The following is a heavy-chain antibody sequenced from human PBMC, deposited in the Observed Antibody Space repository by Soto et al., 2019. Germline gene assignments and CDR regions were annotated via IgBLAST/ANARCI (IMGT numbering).Heavy chain of an antibody. CDR3: ARVRDWFDP. CDR2: IDHSGYT. Sequence: SETLSLTCAVYGGSFSGYYWDWIRQPPGKGLEWIGEIDHSGYTNYNPSLKSRVTISVDTSKNQFSLRLTSVTAADTAVYYCARVRDWFDPWGQGTLVTVSS. V-gene: IGHV4-34*01. J-gene: IGHJ5*02. D-gene: IGHD3-3*01. CDR1: GGSFSGYY.